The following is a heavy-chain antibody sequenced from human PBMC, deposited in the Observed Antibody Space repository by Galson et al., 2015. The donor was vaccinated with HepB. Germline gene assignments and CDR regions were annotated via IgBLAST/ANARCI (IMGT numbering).Heavy chain of an antibody. CDR3: ARGGIHYDSSGSYPGY. CDR2: ISGYNGNT. D-gene: IGHD3-22*01. J-gene: IGHJ4*02. Sequence: TFTSFGINWVRQAPGQGLEWMGWISGYNGNTNYAQKFQDRVTMTTDTSTSTAYMELRSLRSDDTAVFYCARGGIHYDSSGSYPGYWGQGTLVTVSS. V-gene: IGHV1-18*04. CDR1: TFTSFG.